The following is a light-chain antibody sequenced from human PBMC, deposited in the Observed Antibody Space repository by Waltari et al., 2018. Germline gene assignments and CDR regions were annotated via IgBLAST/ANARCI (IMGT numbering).Light chain of an antibody. Sequence: QSALTQSASVSGSPGQSITISCTGTSGDVGGYNVVSWYQRHPGKVPKLIIYEGSKRPSGISDRFSGSKSGNSASLTISGLQTEDEAEYYCYSYAGSSTWVFGGGTQLTVV. J-gene: IGLJ3*02. V-gene: IGLV2-23*01. CDR3: YSYAGSSTWV. CDR1: SGDVGGYNV. CDR2: EGS.